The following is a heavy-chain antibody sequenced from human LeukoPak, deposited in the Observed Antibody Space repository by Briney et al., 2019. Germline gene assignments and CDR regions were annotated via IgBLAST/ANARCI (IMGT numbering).Heavy chain of an antibody. J-gene: IGHJ5*02. V-gene: IGHV4-38-2*01. CDR3: ARRLEYSSSSGWFDP. CDR2: IYHSGST. Sequence: KPSETLSLTCAVSGYSISSGYYWGWIRQPPGQGLEWIGSIYHSGSTYYNPSLKSRVTISVDTSKNQFSLKLSSVTAADTAVYYCARRLEYSSSSGWFDPWGRGTLVTVSS. D-gene: IGHD6-6*01. CDR1: GYSISSGYY.